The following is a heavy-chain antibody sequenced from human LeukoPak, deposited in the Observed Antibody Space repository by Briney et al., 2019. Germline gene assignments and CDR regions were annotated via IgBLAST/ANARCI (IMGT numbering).Heavy chain of an antibody. V-gene: IGHV4-61*02. CDR2: MYFSGST. CDR1: GGSISSGGYF. Sequence: SETLSLTCTVSGGSISSGGYFWSWIRQPAGKGLEWIGRMYFSGSTNYNPSLKSRVTISVDTSKNQFSLKLSSVTAADTAVYYCASHSSSWPTNWFDPWGQGTLVTVSS. J-gene: IGHJ5*02. CDR3: ASHSSSWPTNWFDP. D-gene: IGHD6-13*01.